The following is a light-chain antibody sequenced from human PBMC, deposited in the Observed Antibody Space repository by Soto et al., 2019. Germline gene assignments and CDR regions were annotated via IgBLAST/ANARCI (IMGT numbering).Light chain of an antibody. V-gene: IGKV3-20*01. CDR1: QSVSRNY. Sequence: EIVLTQSQGTLSLSPGATATLSCRASQSVSRNYLAWFQQKPGQAPRLLIHGASSRAAGTPDRFSGSGSGTDFTLTISRLEPEDFAVYYCHHYGDSPIYTFGPGTKVDFK. CDR2: GAS. J-gene: IGKJ3*01. CDR3: HHYGDSPIYT.